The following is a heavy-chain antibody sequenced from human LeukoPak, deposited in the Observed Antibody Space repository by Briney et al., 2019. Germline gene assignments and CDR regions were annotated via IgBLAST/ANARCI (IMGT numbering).Heavy chain of an antibody. CDR1: GGSINSSAYY. CDR2: IYSSGST. CDR3: ARDLSGHYYMDV. Sequence: PSETLSLTCSVSGGSINSSAYYWGWIRQPPGKELEWIGSIYSSGSTYYNPSLKSRVTISVDTSKNQFSLKLSSVTAADTAVYYCARDLSGHYYMDVWGKGTTVTVSS. V-gene: IGHV4-39*07. D-gene: IGHD3-9*01. J-gene: IGHJ6*03.